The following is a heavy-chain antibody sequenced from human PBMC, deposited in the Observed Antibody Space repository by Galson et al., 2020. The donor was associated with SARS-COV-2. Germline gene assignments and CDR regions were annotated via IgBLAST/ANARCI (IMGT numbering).Heavy chain of an antibody. CDR3: AKAGYYYDSTDGFDP. V-gene: IGHV3-30*18. CDR1: GFTFSSYR. CDR2: ISYDGSNK. Sequence: GGSLRLSCAASGFTFSSYRMHWVRQAPGKGLEWVAVISYDGSNKDYADSVKGRFTISRDNSENTLYLQMDSLRAEDTAVYYCAKAGYYYDSTDGFDPWGQGTLVTVSS. D-gene: IGHD3-22*01. J-gene: IGHJ5*02.